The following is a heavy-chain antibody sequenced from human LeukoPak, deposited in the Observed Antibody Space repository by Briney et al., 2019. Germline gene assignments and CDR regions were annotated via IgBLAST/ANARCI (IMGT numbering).Heavy chain of an antibody. Sequence: PSETLSLTCTVSGGSISSSSYYWGWIRQPPGKGLEWIGSIYYSGSTYYNPSLKSRVTISVDTSKNQFSLKLSSVTAADTAVYYCARGLGDCSGDVCSYYHMDVWGKGTTVTISS. J-gene: IGHJ6*03. CDR3: ARGLGDCSGDVCSYYHMDV. CDR2: IYYSGST. D-gene: IGHD2-15*01. V-gene: IGHV4-39*07. CDR1: GGSISSSSYY.